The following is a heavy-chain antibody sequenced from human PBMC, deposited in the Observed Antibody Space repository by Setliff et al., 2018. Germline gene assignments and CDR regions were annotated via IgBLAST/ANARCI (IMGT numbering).Heavy chain of an antibody. CDR1: GFTFSSYS. V-gene: IGHV3-21*04. CDR3: ARGTSGWFPHDY. CDR2: ITSSSSYI. Sequence: ETLSLTCAASGFTFSSYSMNWVRQAPGKGLEWVSSITSSSSYIYYADSLKGRFIISRDNAKDSLYLQMNSLRGEDTAVYYCARGTSGWFPHDYWGQGTLVTVSS. J-gene: IGHJ4*02. D-gene: IGHD6-19*01.